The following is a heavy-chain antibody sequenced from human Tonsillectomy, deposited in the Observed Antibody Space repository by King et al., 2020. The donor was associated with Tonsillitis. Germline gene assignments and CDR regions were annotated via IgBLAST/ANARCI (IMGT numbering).Heavy chain of an antibody. CDR2: LRNKAYRWTT. J-gene: IGHJ4*02. CDR3: TTARPSVVSYFFDN. V-gene: IGHV3-49*04. Sequence: DVQLVESGGGLVQPGRSLRLSCTTSGFTFGDYAMSWVRQAPGKGLEWVALLRNKAYRWTTEHAASVDGRFTVSGDESKSIAYLQLNSLKTEDTAVYYCTTARPSVVSYFFDNWGQGILVTVSS. CDR1: GFTFGDYA. D-gene: IGHD2-15*01.